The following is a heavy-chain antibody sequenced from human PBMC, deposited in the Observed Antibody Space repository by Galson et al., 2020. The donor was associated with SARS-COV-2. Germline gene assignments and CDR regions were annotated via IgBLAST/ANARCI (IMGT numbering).Heavy chain of an antibody. CDR2: ISYDGSKQ. CDR1: GFQFSGYG. Sequence: GESLKISCAASGFQFSGYGMHWVRQAPGKGLEWVAVISYDGSKQHYADSVKGRFTISRDNSQSTLYLQMSSLRADDTAVYYCAKDHSSNWYYFGAWGQGTLVTVSS. J-gene: IGHJ4*02. CDR3: AKDHSSNWYYFGA. V-gene: IGHV3-30*18. D-gene: IGHD2-2*01.